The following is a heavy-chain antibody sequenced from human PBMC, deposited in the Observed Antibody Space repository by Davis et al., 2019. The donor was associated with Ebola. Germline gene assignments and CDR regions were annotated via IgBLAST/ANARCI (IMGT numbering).Heavy chain of an antibody. V-gene: IGHV3-73*01. CDR2: IRSKANSYAT. J-gene: IGHJ4*02. D-gene: IGHD2-2*01. CDR3: TSWVPAANFDY. Sequence: GESLKISCAASGFTFSGSAMHWVRQASGKGLEWVCRIRSKANSYATAYAASVKGRFTISRDDSKNTAYLQMNSLKTEDTAVYYCTSWVPAANFDYWGQGTLVTVSS. CDR1: GFTFSGSA.